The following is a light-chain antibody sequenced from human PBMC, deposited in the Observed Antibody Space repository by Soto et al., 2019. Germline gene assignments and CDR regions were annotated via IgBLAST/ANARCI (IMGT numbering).Light chain of an antibody. CDR1: QGISSY. V-gene: IGKV1-9*01. J-gene: IGKJ5*01. Sequence: IQLTQSPSSLSASVGDIVTITCRASQGISSYLAWYQQKPGKAPKLLIYAASTLQSGVPSRFSGSGSGTDFTLTISSLQPEDIATYYCQQYENLPTFGQGTRLEIK. CDR3: QQYENLPT. CDR2: AAS.